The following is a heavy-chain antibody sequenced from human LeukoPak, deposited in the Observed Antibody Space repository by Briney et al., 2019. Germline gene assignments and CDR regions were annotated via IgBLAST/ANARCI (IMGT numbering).Heavy chain of an antibody. D-gene: IGHD3-16*01. CDR2: ISYDGTNK. J-gene: IGHJ6*03. CDR1: GFTFSSYA. CDR3: ARDQGSLPVWFYYYMDV. Sequence: PGRSLRLSCAASGFTFSSYAMQWVRQAPGKGLEWLAVISYDGTNKYYADSVKGRFTISRDNSKNTLYLQMNSLRDEDTAVYYCARDQGSLPVWFYYYMDVWGSGTTVTVSS. V-gene: IGHV3-30*01.